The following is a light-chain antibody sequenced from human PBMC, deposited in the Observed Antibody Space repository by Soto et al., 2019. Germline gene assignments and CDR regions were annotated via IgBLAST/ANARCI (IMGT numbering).Light chain of an antibody. Sequence: EIVLTQSPGTLSLSPGQRATLSCRASQRLSASDIAWYQQKPGQAPKFLIYGVSSRATGIPDRFSGSGSGTDFTLTISRLEPEDFTIYYCQYYNNWLATFGGGTKVDI. CDR2: GVS. V-gene: IGKV3-20*01. J-gene: IGKJ4*01. CDR3: QYYNNWLAT. CDR1: QRLSASD.